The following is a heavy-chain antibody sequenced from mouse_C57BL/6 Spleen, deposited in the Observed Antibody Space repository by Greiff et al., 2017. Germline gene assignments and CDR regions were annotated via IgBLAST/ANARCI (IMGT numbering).Heavy chain of an antibody. CDR1: GYTFTSYW. CDR2: IDPSDSET. J-gene: IGHJ3*01. D-gene: IGHD2-1*01. Sequence: QVQLQQPGAELVRPGSSVKLSCKASGYTFTSYWMHWVKQRPIQGLEWIGNIDPSDSETHYNQKFKDKATLTVDKSSSTAYMQLSSLTSEDSAVYYCARGVYGNYPFAYWGQGTLVTVSA. CDR3: ARGVYGNYPFAY. V-gene: IGHV1-52*01.